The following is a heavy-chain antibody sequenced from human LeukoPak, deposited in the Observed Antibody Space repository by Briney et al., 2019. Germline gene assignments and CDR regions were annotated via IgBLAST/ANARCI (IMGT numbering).Heavy chain of an antibody. V-gene: IGHV4-59*01. D-gene: IGHD6-19*01. J-gene: IGHJ4*02. CDR2: IYYSGST. CDR3: ARVYSSGWYIWDY. Sequence: TSETLSLTCTVSGGSISSYYWSWIRQPPGKGLERIGYIYYSGSTNYNPSLKSRVTISVDTSKNQFSLKLSSVTAADTAVYYCARVYSSGWYIWDYWGQGTLVTVSS. CDR1: GGSISSYY.